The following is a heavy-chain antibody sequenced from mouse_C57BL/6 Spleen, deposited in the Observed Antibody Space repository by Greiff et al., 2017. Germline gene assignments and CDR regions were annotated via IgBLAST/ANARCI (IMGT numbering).Heavy chain of an antibody. V-gene: IGHV1-63*01. J-gene: IGHJ1*03. CDR2: IYPGGGYT. CDR1: GYTFTNYW. CDR3: ARGPYSGSSYYCYFDV. D-gene: IGHD1-1*01. Sequence: QMQLKESGAELVRPGTSVKMSCKASGYTFTNYWIGWAKQRPGHGLEWIGDIYPGGGYTNYNEKFKGKATLTADKSSSTAYMHFSSLTSEDSAIYYCARGPYSGSSYYCYFDVWGTGTTVTVSS.